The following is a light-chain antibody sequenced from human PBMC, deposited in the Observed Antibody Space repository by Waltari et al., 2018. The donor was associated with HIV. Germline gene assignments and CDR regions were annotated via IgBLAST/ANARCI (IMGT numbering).Light chain of an antibody. V-gene: IGLV2-14*01. J-gene: IGLJ3*02. CDR1: RSDVGGYNY. CDR3: SSYTSSSTLV. CDR2: EVS. Sequence: QSALTQPASVSGSPGQSITIPCTGTRSDVGGYNYVSWYQQHPGKAPKLMIYEVSNRPSGVSNRFSGSKSGNTASLTISGLQAEDEADYYCSSYTSSSTLVFGGGTKLTVL.